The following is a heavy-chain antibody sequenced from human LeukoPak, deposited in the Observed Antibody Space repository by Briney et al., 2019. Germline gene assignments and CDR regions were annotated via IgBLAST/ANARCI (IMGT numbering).Heavy chain of an antibody. V-gene: IGHV3-30*03. CDR2: ISYDGSNK. CDR3: ARDLSPYNWNHEADY. D-gene: IGHD1-14*01. J-gene: IGHJ4*02. Sequence: PGGSLRLSCAASGFTFCSYGMHWVRQAPGKGLEWVAVISYDGSNKYYADSVKGRFTISRDNSKNTLYLQMNSLRVEDTAVYYCARDLSPYNWNHEADYWGQGTLVTVSS. CDR1: GFTFCSYG.